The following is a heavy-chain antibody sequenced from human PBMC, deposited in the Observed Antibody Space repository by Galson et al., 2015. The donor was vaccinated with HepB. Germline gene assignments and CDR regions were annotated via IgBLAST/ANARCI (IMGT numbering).Heavy chain of an antibody. Sequence: SLRLSCAASGFTVGSNYMSWVRQAPGKGLEWVSVIYGGGATYYADSVKGRFTISRDNSKNTLYLQMNSLRVEDTAIYFCARDISMGAYNGMDVWGQGTTVTVSS. CDR2: IYGGGAT. V-gene: IGHV3-53*01. D-gene: IGHD3-10*01. J-gene: IGHJ6*02. CDR3: ARDISMGAYNGMDV. CDR1: GFTVGSNY.